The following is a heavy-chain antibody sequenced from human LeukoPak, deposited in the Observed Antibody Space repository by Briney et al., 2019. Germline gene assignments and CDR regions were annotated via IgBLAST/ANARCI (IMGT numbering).Heavy chain of an antibody. CDR3: AKSRGSGSSHYFDY. D-gene: IGHD3-10*01. CDR2: IWSDGTNK. V-gene: IGHV3-30*02. Sequence: GGSLRLSCAASGFTFSGHGMHWVRQAPGKGLEWVAVIWSDGTNKYYADSVKGRFTISRDNSKNTLYLQMNSLRAEDTAVYYCAKSRGSGSSHYFDYWGQGTLVTVSS. J-gene: IGHJ4*02. CDR1: GFTFSGHG.